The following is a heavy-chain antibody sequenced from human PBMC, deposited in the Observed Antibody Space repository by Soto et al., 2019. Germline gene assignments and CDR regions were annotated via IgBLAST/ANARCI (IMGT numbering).Heavy chain of an antibody. CDR3: ARVDSYGYFDY. CDR1: GGSISSGDYY. Sequence: SATLSLTCTVSGGSISSGDYYWSWIRQPPGKGLEWIGYIYYSGSTYYNPSLKSRVTISVDTSKNQFSLKLSSVTAADTAVYYCARVDSYGYFDYWGQGTLVTVSS. D-gene: IGHD5-18*01. V-gene: IGHV4-30-4*01. J-gene: IGHJ4*02. CDR2: IYYSGST.